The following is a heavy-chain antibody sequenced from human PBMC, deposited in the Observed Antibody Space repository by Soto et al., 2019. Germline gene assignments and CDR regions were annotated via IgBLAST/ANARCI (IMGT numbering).Heavy chain of an antibody. Sequence: QVQLVQSGAEVKKPGSSVKVSCKASGGTFSSYAISWVRQAPGQGLEWMGGIIPIFGTANYAQKFQGRVTITADESTSTAYMELSSLRSEDTDVYYCARGGERADGSGSSTLYYYYYGMDVWGQGTTVTVSS. D-gene: IGHD3-10*01. V-gene: IGHV1-69*12. CDR1: GGTFSSYA. CDR3: ARGGERADGSGSSTLYYYYYGMDV. CDR2: IIPIFGTA. J-gene: IGHJ6*02.